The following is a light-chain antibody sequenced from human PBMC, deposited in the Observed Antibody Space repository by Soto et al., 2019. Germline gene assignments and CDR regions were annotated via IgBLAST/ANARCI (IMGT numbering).Light chain of an antibody. CDR2: GNN. CDR1: RSKIGSNT. V-gene: IGLV1-44*01. CDR3: AIWDDSLNGFYV. J-gene: IGLJ1*01. Sequence: QSVLTQPPSASGTPGPTVTISCSGGRSKIGSNTVNWYQQLPGTAPKLLIYGNNQRPSGVPDRFSGLRSGTSASLAISGLRSEDEADYYCAIWDDSLNGFYVFGVGTNVTVL.